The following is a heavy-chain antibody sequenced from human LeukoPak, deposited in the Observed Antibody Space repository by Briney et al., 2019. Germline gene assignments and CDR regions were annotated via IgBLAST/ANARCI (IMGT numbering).Heavy chain of an antibody. CDR3: AKDYGSGSYYYGMDV. V-gene: IGHV3-23*01. CDR2: ISGSGGST. Sequence: GGSLRLSCAASGFTFSSYAMSWVRQAPGKGLEWVSAISGSGGSTYYADSVKGRFTISRDNSKNTLYLQMNSLRAEDTALYYCAKDYGSGSYYYGMDVWGQGTTVTVSS. J-gene: IGHJ6*02. CDR1: GFTFSSYA. D-gene: IGHD3-10*01.